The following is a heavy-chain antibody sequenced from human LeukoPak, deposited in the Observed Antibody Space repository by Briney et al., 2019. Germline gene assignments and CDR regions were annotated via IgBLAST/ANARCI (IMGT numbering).Heavy chain of an antibody. J-gene: IGHJ4*02. D-gene: IGHD2-2*01. V-gene: IGHV4-39*01. CDR2: IYYSGST. CDR1: GGSISSSSYY. CDR3: ACFGGSGYQLPVKYYFDY. Sequence: PSETLSLTCTVSGGSISSSSYYWGWIRQPPGKGLEWIGSIYYSGSTYYNPSLKSRVTISVDTSKNQFSLKLSSVTAADTAVYYCACFGGSGYQLPVKYYFDYWGQGTLVTVSS.